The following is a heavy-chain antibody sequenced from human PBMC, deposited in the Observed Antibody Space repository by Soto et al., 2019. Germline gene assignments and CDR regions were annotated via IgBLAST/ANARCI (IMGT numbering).Heavy chain of an antibody. Sequence: GGSLRLSCAASGFTFSDYSMNWVRQAPGRGLEWVSYISNNSCTIYYVDSVKGRFTISRDNAKNSLYLQMNSLRAEDTAVYYCASVQTYYDILTGYYPPDYYFDYWGQGTLVTVSS. CDR2: ISNNSCTI. V-gene: IGHV3-48*04. J-gene: IGHJ4*02. CDR1: GFTFSDYS. CDR3: ASVQTYYDILTGYYPPDYYFDY. D-gene: IGHD3-9*01.